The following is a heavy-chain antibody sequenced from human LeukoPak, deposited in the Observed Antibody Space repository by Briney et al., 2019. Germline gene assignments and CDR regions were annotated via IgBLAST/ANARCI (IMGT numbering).Heavy chain of an antibody. D-gene: IGHD6-13*01. J-gene: IGHJ4*02. Sequence: GGSLRLSCAASGFTFSSYSMNWVRQAPGKGLEWVSSISSSSYIYYADSVKGRFTISRDNAKNSLYLQMNSLRAEDTALYYCARKYSSSWWVDYWGQGTLLTVSS. V-gene: IGHV3-21*01. CDR3: ARKYSSSWWVDY. CDR2: ISSSSYI. CDR1: GFTFSSYS.